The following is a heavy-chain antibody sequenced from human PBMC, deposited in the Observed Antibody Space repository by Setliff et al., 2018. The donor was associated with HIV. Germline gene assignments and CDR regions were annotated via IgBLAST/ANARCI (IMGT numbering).Heavy chain of an antibody. Sequence: SETLSLTCAVYGGSFSGYYWSWIRQSPEKGLEWLGNIHYSGTSNYNSSLKSRIVISLDTSKKQFSLHFYSVTAADTAVYYCAKGVLGYSDYDLYYFDCWGQGAQVTVSS. V-gene: IGHV4-34*11. CDR1: GGSFSGYY. D-gene: IGHD5-18*01. J-gene: IGHJ4*02. CDR3: AKGVLGYSDYDLYYFDC. CDR2: IHYSGTS.